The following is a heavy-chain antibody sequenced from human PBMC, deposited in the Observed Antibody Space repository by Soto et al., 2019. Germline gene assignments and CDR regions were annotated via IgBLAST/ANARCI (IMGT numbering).Heavy chain of an antibody. CDR1: GFTLSSYA. D-gene: IGHD2-2*02. Sequence: QVQLVESGGGVVQPGRSLRLSCAASGFTLSSYAMHWVRQAPGKGLEWVAVISYDGSNKYYADSVKGRFTISRDNSKNTLYLQMNSLRAEDTAVYYCARLDTGPFDYWGQGTLVTVSS. CDR2: ISYDGSNK. CDR3: ARLDTGPFDY. V-gene: IGHV3-30-3*01. J-gene: IGHJ4*02.